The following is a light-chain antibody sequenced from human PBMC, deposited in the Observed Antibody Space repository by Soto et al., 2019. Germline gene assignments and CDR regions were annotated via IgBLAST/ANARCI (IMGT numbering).Light chain of an antibody. CDR3: QQYNTYST. V-gene: IGKV1-5*01. J-gene: IGKJ5*01. CDR1: QNIRNW. Sequence: EIQMTQCPCTLSAGXRVRVSIPCRASQNIRNWLAWYQQKPGKAPNPLIYDASSLKSGVPARFSGSGSGTEFTLTISSLQPDDFATYYCQQYNTYSTFGQGTRLEI. CDR2: DAS.